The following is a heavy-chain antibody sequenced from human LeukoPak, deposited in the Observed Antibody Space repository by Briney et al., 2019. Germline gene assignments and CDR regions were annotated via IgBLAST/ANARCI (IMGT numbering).Heavy chain of an antibody. J-gene: IGHJ6*02. CDR2: ISGSGGST. V-gene: IGHV3-23*01. CDR1: GFTFSSYA. CDR3: ARRQQLPRDYYYGMDV. Sequence: GGSLRLSCAASGFTFSSYAMSWVRQAPGKGLEWVSAISGSGGSTYYADSVKGRFTISRDNSKNTLYLQMNSLRAEDTAVYYCARRQQLPRDYYYGMDVWGQGTTVTVSS. D-gene: IGHD6-13*01.